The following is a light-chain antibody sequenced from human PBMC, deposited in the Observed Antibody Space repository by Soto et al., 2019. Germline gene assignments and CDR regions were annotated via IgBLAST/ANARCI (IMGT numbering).Light chain of an antibody. V-gene: IGLV1-51*01. CDR2: DNN. J-gene: IGLJ3*02. CDR3: ETWDFSLNTVV. CDR1: AFNIGNNY. Sequence: QSVLPQPPSMSAAPGQTVTISCSGSAFNIGNNYVSWYQQVPGTAPKLLIYDNNKRPSGIPDRFTGSKSVTSATLDITGLQTGDEADYYCETWDFSLNTVVFGGGTKLTVL.